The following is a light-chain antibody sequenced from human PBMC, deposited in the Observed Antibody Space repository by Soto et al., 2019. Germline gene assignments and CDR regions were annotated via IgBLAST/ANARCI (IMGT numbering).Light chain of an antibody. CDR1: QSLLYRDGYTY. CDR2: KVS. J-gene: IGKJ2*01. Sequence: VVMTQSPLSLPVTLGQPASISCRSSQSLLYRDGYTYLNWFQQRPGKSPRRLIYKVSNRDSGVPERCSGRCAGTYFPLQIRMVEAEDVGVYYCMQGTYWPYTFGQGTKLEIK. V-gene: IGKV2-30*01. CDR3: MQGTYWPYT.